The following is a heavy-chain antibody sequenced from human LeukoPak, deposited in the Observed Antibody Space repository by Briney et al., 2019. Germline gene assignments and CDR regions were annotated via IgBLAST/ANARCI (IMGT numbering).Heavy chain of an antibody. CDR3: ARRSRYYDSSGYHFYYFDY. CDR1: GGSISSYY. J-gene: IGHJ4*02. Sequence: SETLALTCTVSGGSISSYYWSWIRQPPGKGLEWIGYIYYSGSTNYNPSLKSRVTISVDTSKNQFSLKLSSVTAADTAVYYCARRSRYYDSSGYHFYYFDYWGQGTLVTVSS. D-gene: IGHD3-22*01. V-gene: IGHV4-59*08. CDR2: IYYSGST.